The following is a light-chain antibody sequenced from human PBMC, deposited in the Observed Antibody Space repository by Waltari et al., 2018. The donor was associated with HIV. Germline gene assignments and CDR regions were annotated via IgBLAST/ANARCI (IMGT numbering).Light chain of an antibody. J-gene: IGLJ3*02. CDR2: AVS. Sequence: QCALTQPRSVPGPQGQSVTISCTGTSGDVGGHNLVSCNQQAPGEAPKIILHAVSKRPSGVPDRFSCSKSGNTASLTISGLQAEDEADYHCCSYADGLSLVFGGGTKVTVL. CDR1: SGDVGGHNL. V-gene: IGLV2-11*01. CDR3: CSYADGLSLV.